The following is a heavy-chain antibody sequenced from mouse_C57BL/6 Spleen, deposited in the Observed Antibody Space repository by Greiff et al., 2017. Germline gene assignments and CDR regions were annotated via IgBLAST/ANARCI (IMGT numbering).Heavy chain of an antibody. CDR3: AREGLGIYYYGSRPAWFAY. CDR2: IYPGSGST. Sequence: QVQLQQPGAELVKPGASVKMSCKASGYTFTSYWITWVKQRPGQGLEWIGDIYPGSGSTNYNEKFKSKATLTVDTSSSTAYMQLSSLTSEDAAVYDWAREGLGIYYYGSRPAWFAYWGQGTLVTVSA. D-gene: IGHD1-1*01. CDR1: GYTFTSYW. J-gene: IGHJ3*01. V-gene: IGHV1-55*01.